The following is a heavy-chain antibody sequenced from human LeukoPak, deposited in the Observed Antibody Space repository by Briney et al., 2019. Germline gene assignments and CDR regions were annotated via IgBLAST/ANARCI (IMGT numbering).Heavy chain of an antibody. Sequence: GASVKVSCKASGYTFTGYGISWVRQAPGQGLEWMGWISAYNGNTNYAQKLQGRVTMTTDTSTSTAYMELRSLRSEDTAVYYCASVGCSSTSCYTGAFDIWGQGTMVTVSS. CDR2: ISAYNGNT. D-gene: IGHD2-2*02. V-gene: IGHV1-18*01. CDR1: GYTFTGYG. J-gene: IGHJ3*02. CDR3: ASVGCSSTSCYTGAFDI.